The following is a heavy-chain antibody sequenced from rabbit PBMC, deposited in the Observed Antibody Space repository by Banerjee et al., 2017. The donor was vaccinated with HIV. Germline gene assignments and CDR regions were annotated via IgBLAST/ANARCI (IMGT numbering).Heavy chain of an antibody. CDR2: IYSGSGGRT. J-gene: IGHJ6*01. Sequence: QQQLEESGGGLVKPGGTLTLTCKASGFDFSSNAMCWVRQAPGKGLELIACIYSGSGGRTYYANWATGRFTVSKTSSTTVTLQMTSLTAADTATFFCARGVWNRVWGDLWGPGTLVTVS. V-gene: IGHV1S45*01. CDR3: ARGVWNRVWGDL. D-gene: IGHD4-1*01. CDR1: GFDFSSNA.